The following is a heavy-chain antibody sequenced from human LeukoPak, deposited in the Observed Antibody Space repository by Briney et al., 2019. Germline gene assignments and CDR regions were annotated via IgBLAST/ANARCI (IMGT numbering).Heavy chain of an antibody. Sequence: ASVKVSCKVSGYTLTELSMHWVRQAPGKGLEWMGGFDPEDGETIYAQKFQGRVTMTRDTSTSTVYMELSSLRSEDTAVYYCARDLGHYYDSKKAYFQHWGQGTLVTVSS. J-gene: IGHJ1*01. CDR2: FDPEDGET. D-gene: IGHD3-22*01. V-gene: IGHV1-24*01. CDR3: ARDLGHYYDSKKAYFQH. CDR1: GYTLTELS.